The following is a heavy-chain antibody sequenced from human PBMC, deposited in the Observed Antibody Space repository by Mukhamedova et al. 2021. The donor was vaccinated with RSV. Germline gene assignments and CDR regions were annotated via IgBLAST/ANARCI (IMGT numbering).Heavy chain of an antibody. J-gene: IGHJ3*02. V-gene: IGHV3-72*01. CDR3: AVWFGEAFDI. Sequence: GRLTISRDDSKNSLYLQMNSLKTEDTAVYYCAVWFGEAFDIWGQGTMVTVSS. D-gene: IGHD3-10*01.